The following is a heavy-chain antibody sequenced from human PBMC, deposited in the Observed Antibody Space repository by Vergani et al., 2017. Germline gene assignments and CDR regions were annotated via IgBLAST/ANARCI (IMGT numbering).Heavy chain of an antibody. D-gene: IGHD3-16*01. CDR1: GFTLSNYD. CDR3: AKHFRGWGIDY. J-gene: IGHJ4*02. V-gene: IGHV3-30*02. Sequence: QVHLVESGGGVVQRGGSLRLSCATSGFTLSNYDMQWIRQGPGKGLEFVAIIKFDGSNQYYADSVKGRFTLSRDFSKNTLYLQMNSLRTDDTATYYCAKHFRGWGIDYWGQGTQVIVSS. CDR2: IKFDGSNQ.